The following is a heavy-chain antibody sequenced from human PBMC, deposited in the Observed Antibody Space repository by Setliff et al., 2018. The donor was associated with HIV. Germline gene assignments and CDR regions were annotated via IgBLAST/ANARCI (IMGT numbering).Heavy chain of an antibody. CDR3: AARNSGNPTRHFDY. CDR1: GYSISNGYY. V-gene: IGHV4-38-2*01. CDR2: IYHSGST. J-gene: IGHJ4*01. Sequence: KPSETLSLTCALSGYSISNGYYWGWIRQPSGKGLEWIGSIYHSGSTFYNPSLRSRVTISVDTSQDQFSLRLTSVTAADTAVYYCAARNSGNPTRHFDYWGHGTLVTVSS. D-gene: IGHD3-10*01.